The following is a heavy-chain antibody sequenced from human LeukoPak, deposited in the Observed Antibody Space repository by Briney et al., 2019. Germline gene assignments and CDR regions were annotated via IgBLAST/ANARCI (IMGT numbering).Heavy chain of an antibody. J-gene: IGHJ3*02. Sequence: PSETLSLTCTVSGGSISSYYWSWIRQPPGKGLEWIGYIYYSGSTNYNPSLKSRVTISVDTSKNQFSLKLSSVTAADTAVYYCARAEMATHGAFDIWGQGTMVTVSS. D-gene: IGHD5-24*01. CDR2: IYYSGST. V-gene: IGHV4-59*01. CDR3: ARAEMATHGAFDI. CDR1: GGSISSYY.